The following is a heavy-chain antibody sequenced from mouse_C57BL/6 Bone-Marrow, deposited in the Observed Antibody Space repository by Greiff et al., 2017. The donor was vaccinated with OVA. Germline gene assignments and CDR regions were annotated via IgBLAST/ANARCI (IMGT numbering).Heavy chain of an antibody. V-gene: IGHV5-4*01. J-gene: IGHJ2*01. Sequence: EVQRVESGGGLVKPGGSLKLSCAASGFTFSSYALSWVRQTPEKRLEWVATISDGGSYTYYPDNVKGRFTISRDNATNDLYLQMSHLKSEDTGMYYCARDRAITTVVATDFDYWGQGTTLTVSS. CDR1: GFTFSSYA. D-gene: IGHD1-1*01. CDR2: ISDGGSYT. CDR3: ARDRAITTVVATDFDY.